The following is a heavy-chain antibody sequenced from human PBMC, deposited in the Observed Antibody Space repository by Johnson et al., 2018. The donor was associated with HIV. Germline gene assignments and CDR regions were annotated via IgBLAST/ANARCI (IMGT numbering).Heavy chain of an antibody. J-gene: IGHJ3*02. V-gene: IGHV3-11*04. CDR1: GFTFSDYY. CDR2: ISSSGDII. D-gene: IGHD4-17*01. CDR3: ERRTVTALFDI. Sequence: VQLVESGGGLVKPGGSLRLSCAASGFTFSDYYMSWIRQAPGKGLEWVSYISSSGDIIRYADSVKGRFTISRDNAKNSLILQMNSLRDEGTAVYYCERRTVTALFDIWGQGTLVTVSS.